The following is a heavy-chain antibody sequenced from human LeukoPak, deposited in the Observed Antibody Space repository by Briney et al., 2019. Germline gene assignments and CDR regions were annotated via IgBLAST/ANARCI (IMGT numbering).Heavy chain of an antibody. J-gene: IGHJ4*02. D-gene: IGHD4-23*01. CDR1: GFSFSIYFR. CDR2: IVSARSSS. V-gene: IGHV3-74*01. CDR3: ARDVDFGGYTSFEY. Sequence: PGGSLRLSCAPSGFSFSIYFRMDWVRQAPGKGLVWVSGIVSARSSSSYADSVKGGFTISRDNTKNTLYLQMITLRADHAAVYYCARDVDFGGYTSFEYWGQGTLVIVSS.